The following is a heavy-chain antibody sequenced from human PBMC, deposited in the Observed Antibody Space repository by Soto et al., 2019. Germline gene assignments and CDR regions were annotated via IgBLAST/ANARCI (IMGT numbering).Heavy chain of an antibody. CDR1: GFTFSSYG. CDR3: ARGTLSSGPPSPAYYYYGMDV. CDR2: IWYDGSNK. J-gene: IGHJ6*02. Sequence: QVQLVESGGGVVQPGRSLRLSCAASGFTFSSYGMHWVRQAPGKGLEWVAVIWYDGSNKYYADSVKCRFTISRDNSKNTLYLQMNSLRAEDTAVYYCARGTLSSGPPSPAYYYYGMDVWGQGTTVTVSS. V-gene: IGHV3-33*01. D-gene: IGHD6-19*01.